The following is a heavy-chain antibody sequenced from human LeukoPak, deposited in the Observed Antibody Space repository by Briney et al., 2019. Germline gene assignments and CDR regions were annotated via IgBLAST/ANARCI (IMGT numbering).Heavy chain of an antibody. J-gene: IGHJ4*02. CDR3: ARVHYNTAMVDIDY. Sequence: PGGSLRLSCAASGFTFSTYTMNWVRQAPGKGLEWVSSISVSSSYIYYADSVKGRFTISRDNGKNSLYLQMNSLRAEDTAVYYCARVHYNTAMVDIDYWGQGTLVTVSS. CDR1: GFTFSTYT. D-gene: IGHD5-18*01. V-gene: IGHV3-21*01. CDR2: ISVSSSYI.